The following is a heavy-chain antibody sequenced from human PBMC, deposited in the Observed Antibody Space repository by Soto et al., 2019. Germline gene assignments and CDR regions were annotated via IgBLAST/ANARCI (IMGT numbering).Heavy chain of an antibody. J-gene: IGHJ4*02. CDR3: ARVGGSSWH. D-gene: IGHD6-6*01. CDR2: INGDGGTT. CDR1: GFTFSSYW. Sequence: EVQLVESGGGLVQPGGSLRLSCAASGFTFSSYWMHWVRQAPGKGLVWVSRINGDGGTTNYADSVKGRFTISRDNAKNTLFLQMNSLSVVDAAVYCCARVGGSSWHWCQGTLVTVSS. V-gene: IGHV3-74*01.